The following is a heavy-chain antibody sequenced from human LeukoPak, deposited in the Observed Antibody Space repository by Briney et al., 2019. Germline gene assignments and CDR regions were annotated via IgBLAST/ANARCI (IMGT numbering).Heavy chain of an antibody. V-gene: IGHV3-21*01. D-gene: IGHD3-3*01. CDR2: ISSSSSYI. CDR3: ARDTNSDFWSGYYGMDV. Sequence: PGGSLRLSCAASGFTFSSYSMNWVRQAPGKGLEWVSSISSSSSYIYYADSVKGRFTISRDNSKNTLNVQMNSLRADDTAVYYCARDTNSDFWSGYYGMDVWGQGTTVTVSS. J-gene: IGHJ6*02. CDR1: GFTFSSYS.